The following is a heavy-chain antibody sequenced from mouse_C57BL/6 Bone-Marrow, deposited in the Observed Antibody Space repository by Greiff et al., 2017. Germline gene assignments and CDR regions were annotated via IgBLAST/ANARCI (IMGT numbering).Heavy chain of an antibody. V-gene: IGHV1-18*01. J-gene: IGHJ3*01. Sequence: VHVKQSGPELVKPGASVKIPCKASGYTFTDYNMDWVKQSHGKSLEWIGDINPNNGGTIYNQKFKGKATLTVDKSSSTAYMELRSLTSEDTAVYYCARSYYSNYVPFAYWGQGTLVTVSA. CDR1: GYTFTDYN. CDR2: INPNNGGT. D-gene: IGHD2-5*01. CDR3: ARSYYSNYVPFAY.